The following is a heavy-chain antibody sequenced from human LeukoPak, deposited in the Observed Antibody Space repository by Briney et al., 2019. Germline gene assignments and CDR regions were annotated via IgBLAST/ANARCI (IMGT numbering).Heavy chain of an antibody. CDR2: FYHIGST. Sequence: PSETLSLTCTVSGDSSSSYYWSWIRQPPGKGLEWIGYFYHIGSTNYNPSLQSRVTISVDTSKNQFSLKLSSVTAADTAVYYCASTSSTPIVAYWGQGTRVTVS. CDR3: ASTSSTPIVAY. CDR1: GDSSSSYY. D-gene: IGHD2-2*01. J-gene: IGHJ4*02. V-gene: IGHV4-59*01.